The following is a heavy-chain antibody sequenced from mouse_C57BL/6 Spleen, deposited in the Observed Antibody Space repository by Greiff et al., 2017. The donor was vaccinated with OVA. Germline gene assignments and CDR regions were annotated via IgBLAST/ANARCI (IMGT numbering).Heavy chain of an antibody. CDR2: INPNYGTT. D-gene: IGHD2-3*01. V-gene: IGHV1-39*01. CDR3: ARDGYSRKYFDD. J-gene: IGHJ2*01. CDR1: GYSFTDYN. Sequence: VHVKQSGPELVKPGASVKISCKASGYSFTDYNMNWVKQSNGKSLEWIGVINPNYGTTSYNQKFKGKATLTVDQSSSTAYMQLNSLTSEDSAVYYCARDGYSRKYFDDWGQGTTLTVSS.